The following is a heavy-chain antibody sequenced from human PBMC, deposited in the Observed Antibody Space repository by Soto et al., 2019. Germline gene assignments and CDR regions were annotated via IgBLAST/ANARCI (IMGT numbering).Heavy chain of an antibody. V-gene: IGHV1-18*04. Sequence: QVQLVQSGPDLKRPGASMKVSCKASGYTFTSYGISWVRQAPGQGVEWMAWISPLKGRTQYSQKAQGRVTRSTDTSSNTAYTELTPLRVDDTAVYYCAMDYGDRPEYFKHWGQGTRVTVS. D-gene: IGHD4-17*01. J-gene: IGHJ1*01. CDR2: ISPLKGRT. CDR1: GYTFTSYG. CDR3: AMDYGDRPEYFKH.